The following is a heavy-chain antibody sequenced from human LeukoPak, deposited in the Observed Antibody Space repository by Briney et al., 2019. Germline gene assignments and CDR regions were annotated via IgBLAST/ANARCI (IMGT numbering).Heavy chain of an antibody. Sequence: GASVKVSCKASGYTFTGYYVHWVRQAPGQGLEWMGWINPNSGGTNYAQKFQGRVTMTRDTSISTAYMELSRLRSEDTAVYYCASFSGWSTIYYYYYYGMDVWGQGTTVTVSS. V-gene: IGHV1-2*02. CDR1: GYTFTGYY. J-gene: IGHJ6*02. CDR2: INPNSGGT. D-gene: IGHD6-19*01. CDR3: ASFSGWSTIYYYYYYGMDV.